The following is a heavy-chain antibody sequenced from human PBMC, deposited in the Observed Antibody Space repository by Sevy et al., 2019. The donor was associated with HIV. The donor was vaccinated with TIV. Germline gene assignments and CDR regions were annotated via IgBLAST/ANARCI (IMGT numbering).Heavy chain of an antibody. CDR3: TRDPGVVTLPSFDY. Sequence: GGSLRLSCTASGFTFGDYAMSWFRQAPGKGLEWVGFIRSRAYGGTTEYAASVKGRFTISREDSKSIAKLQMNSLKTEDTAVYYCTRDPGVVTLPSFDYWGQGTLVTVSS. V-gene: IGHV3-49*03. CDR1: GFTFGDYA. D-gene: IGHD2-21*02. CDR2: IRSRAYGGTT. J-gene: IGHJ4*02.